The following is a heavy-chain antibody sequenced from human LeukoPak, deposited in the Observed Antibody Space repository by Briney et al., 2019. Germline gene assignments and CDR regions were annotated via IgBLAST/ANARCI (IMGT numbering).Heavy chain of an antibody. CDR3: ATDGDLYYDFWSGYSPSFDY. CDR2: ISSSGSTI. Sequence: GGSLRLSCAASGFTFSDYYMSWIRQAPGKGLEWVSYISSSGSTIYYADSVKGRFTISRDNAKNSLYLQMNSLRAEDTAVYYCATDGDLYYDFWSGYSPSFDYWGQGTLVTVSS. V-gene: IGHV3-11*04. CDR1: GFTFSDYY. D-gene: IGHD3-3*01. J-gene: IGHJ4*02.